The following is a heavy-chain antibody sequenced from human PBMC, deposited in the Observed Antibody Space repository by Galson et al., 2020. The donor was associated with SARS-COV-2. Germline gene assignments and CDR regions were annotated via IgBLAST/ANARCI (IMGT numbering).Heavy chain of an antibody. CDR1: GFSLSTSGMC. CDR3: ARIRPKAVGTTYWYFDL. D-gene: IGHD6-13*01. V-gene: IGHV2-70*17. CDR2: IDRDDDK. J-gene: IGHJ2*01. Sequence: ESGPTLVKPTQTLTLTCTFSGFSLSTSGMCVSWIRQPPGKALEWRARIDRDDDKFYSTSLKTRLTISKDTSKNQVVLTMTNMDPVDTATYYCARIRPKAVGTTYWYFDLWGRGTLVTVSS.